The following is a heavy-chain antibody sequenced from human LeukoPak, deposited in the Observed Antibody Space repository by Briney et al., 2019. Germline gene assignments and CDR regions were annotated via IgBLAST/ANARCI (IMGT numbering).Heavy chain of an antibody. V-gene: IGHV4-39*07. CDR1: GGSFSRYY. CDR3: ASLEGGSRYFDY. Sequence: PLETPSLTCTVSGGSFSRYYWSWIRQPPGKGLEWIGSIYYSGNTYYNPSLKSRVTISVDTSKNQFSLKLSSVTAADTAVYYCASLEGGSRYFDYWGQGTVDTVSS. J-gene: IGHJ4*02. CDR2: IYYSGNT. D-gene: IGHD2-15*01.